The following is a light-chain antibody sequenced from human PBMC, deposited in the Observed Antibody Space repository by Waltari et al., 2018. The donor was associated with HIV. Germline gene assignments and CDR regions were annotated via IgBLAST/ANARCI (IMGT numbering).Light chain of an antibody. CDR3: STWDNSLGHWV. CDR1: ISNLGGNF. Sequence: QSVVTQPPSASGTPGQNISISCSGDISNLGGNFVYWYQQRPGMAPRLLLYRNDQRPSGVPDRFSGSKSATSASLAISGLRSEDEADYHCSTWDNSLGHWVFGGGTKVTVL. CDR2: RND. V-gene: IGLV1-47*01. J-gene: IGLJ3*02.